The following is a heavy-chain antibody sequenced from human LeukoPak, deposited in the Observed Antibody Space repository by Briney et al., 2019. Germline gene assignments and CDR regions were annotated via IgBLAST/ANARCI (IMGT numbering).Heavy chain of an antibody. CDR1: GSLFTSYW. J-gene: IGHJ4*02. D-gene: IGHD3-10*01. CDR3: ARLPSVRGVDRSFDY. Sequence: RGASLQISCQGSGSLFTSYWIGWVRQLPGKSLERIGIIYPGDSDTRYSPSFQGQVTISVDKSISTAYLQWSSLKASDTAMYYCARLPSVRGVDRSFDYWGQGTLVTVSS. CDR2: IYPGDSDT. V-gene: IGHV5-51*01.